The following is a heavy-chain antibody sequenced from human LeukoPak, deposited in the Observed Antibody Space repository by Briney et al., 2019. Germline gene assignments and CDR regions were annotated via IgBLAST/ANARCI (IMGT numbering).Heavy chain of an antibody. CDR1: GFTFSSYW. CDR2: IKQEGSEK. CDR3: ARDTRLLDFWSGSRWFDP. D-gene: IGHD3-3*01. V-gene: IGHV3-7*01. Sequence: PGGSLRLSCAASGFTFSSYWMSWVRQAPGKGLEWVANIKQEGSEKYYVDSVKGRFTISRDNAKNSLYLQMNSLRAEDTAVYFCARDTRLLDFWSGSRWFDPWGQGTLVTVSS. J-gene: IGHJ5*02.